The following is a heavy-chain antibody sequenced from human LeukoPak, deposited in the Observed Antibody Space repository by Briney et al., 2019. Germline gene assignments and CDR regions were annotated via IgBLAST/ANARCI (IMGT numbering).Heavy chain of an antibody. V-gene: IGHV4-30-4*08. D-gene: IGHD3-3*01. CDR1: GGSISSGDYY. J-gene: IGHJ2*01. CDR2: IYYSGST. CDR3: ARAPRNIGYYTDWYFDL. Sequence: PSETLSLTCIVSGGSISSGDYYWSWIRQPPGKGLEWIGYIYYSGSTYYNPSLKSRVTISVDTSKNQFSLKLSSVTAADTAVYYCARAPRNIGYYTDWYFDLWGRGTLVTVSS.